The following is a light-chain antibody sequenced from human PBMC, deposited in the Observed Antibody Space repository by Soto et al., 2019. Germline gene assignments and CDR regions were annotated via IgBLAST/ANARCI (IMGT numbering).Light chain of an antibody. CDR3: QQYHNWPQT. CDR1: QSVGSN. CDR2: GAS. V-gene: IGKV3D-15*01. Sequence: EIVFTNSPGKMSLSPGRRVTLSCMARQSVGSNLAWYQQKPGQAPRLLIYGASTRATGIPARFSGSGSGTDFTLTISSLQSEDFAVYYCQQYHNWPQTFSQGTNVDI. J-gene: IGKJ1*01.